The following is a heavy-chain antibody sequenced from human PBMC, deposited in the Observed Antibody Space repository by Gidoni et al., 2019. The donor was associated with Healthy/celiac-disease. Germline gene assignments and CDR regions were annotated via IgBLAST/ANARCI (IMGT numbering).Heavy chain of an antibody. Sequence: QVQLQQWGAGLLKPSETLSLTCAVYGGSFSGYYWSWIRQPPGKGLEWIGEINHSGSTNYNPSLKSRVTISVDTSKNQFSLKLSSVTAADTAVYYCARRRVRGVTYNWFDPWGQGTLVTVSS. V-gene: IGHV4-34*01. J-gene: IGHJ5*02. CDR2: INHSGST. CDR3: ARRRVRGVTYNWFDP. D-gene: IGHD3-10*01. CDR1: GGSFSGYY.